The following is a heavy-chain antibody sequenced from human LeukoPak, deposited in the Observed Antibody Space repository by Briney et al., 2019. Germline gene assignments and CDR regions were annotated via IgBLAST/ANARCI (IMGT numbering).Heavy chain of an antibody. CDR2: INPNSGGT. V-gene: IGHV1-2*06. Sequence: ASVKVSCKASGYTFTGYYMHWVRQAPGQGLEWMGRINPNSGGTNYEQKFQDRVTMTRDTSIRTAYMELSRLRSDDTAVYYCARVDYDSSGYYFDYWGQGTLVTVSS. J-gene: IGHJ4*02. CDR3: ARVDYDSSGYYFDY. D-gene: IGHD3-22*01. CDR1: GYTFTGYY.